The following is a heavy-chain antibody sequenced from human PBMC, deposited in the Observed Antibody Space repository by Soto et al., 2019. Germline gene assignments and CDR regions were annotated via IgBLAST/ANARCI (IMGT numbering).Heavy chain of an antibody. CDR1: GYSFTSYW. Sequence: GESLKISCKGSGYSFTSYWISWVRQMPGKGLEWMGSIDPGDSYTRYSPSFQGHVTISADKSISTAYLQWSSLKASDTAMYYCARHRYSSSWYDAFDIWGQGTMVTVSS. V-gene: IGHV5-51*01. D-gene: IGHD6-13*01. J-gene: IGHJ3*02. CDR2: IDPGDSYT. CDR3: ARHRYSSSWYDAFDI.